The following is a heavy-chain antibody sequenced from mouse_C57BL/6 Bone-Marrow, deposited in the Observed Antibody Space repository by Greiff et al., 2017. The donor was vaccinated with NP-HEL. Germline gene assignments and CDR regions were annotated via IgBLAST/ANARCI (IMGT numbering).Heavy chain of an antibody. Sequence: EVQGVESGGDLVKPGGSLKLSCAASGFTFSSYGMSWVRQTPDKRLEWVATISSGGSYTYYPDSVKGRFTISRDNAKNTLYLQMSSLKSEDTAMYYCARQSKSGWLRRGFAYWGQGTLVTVAA. J-gene: IGHJ3*01. CDR3: ARQSKSGWLRRGFAY. CDR2: ISSGGSYT. D-gene: IGHD2-2*01. V-gene: IGHV5-6*01. CDR1: GFTFSSYG.